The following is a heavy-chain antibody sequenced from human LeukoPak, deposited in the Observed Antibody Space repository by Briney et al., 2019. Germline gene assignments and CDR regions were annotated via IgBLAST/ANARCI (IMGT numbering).Heavy chain of an antibody. Sequence: PGGSLRLTCAGYGFTFSSYWMHWVRRAPGKGLVWVARVNSDGFSTTYADSVKGRFTISRDNTKNRLYLQMKRLRVEDTAVYYCTRDYCAWGQVTLVTVSS. CDR3: TRDYCA. CDR2: VNSDGFST. J-gene: IGHJ5*02. D-gene: IGHD2-8*02. CDR1: GFTFSSYW. V-gene: IGHV3-74*03.